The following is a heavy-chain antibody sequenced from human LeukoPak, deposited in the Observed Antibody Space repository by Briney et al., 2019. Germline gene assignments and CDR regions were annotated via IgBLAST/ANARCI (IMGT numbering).Heavy chain of an antibody. CDR3: ARLGSGQDAFDI. V-gene: IGHV1-69*05. D-gene: IGHD2-8*02. CDR2: IIPIFGTA. Sequence: SVKVSCKASGGTFSSYAISWVRQAPGQGLEWMGGIIPIFGTANYAQKFQGRVTITTDESTSTAYMELSSLRSEDTAVYYCARLGSGQDAFDIWGQGTMVTVSS. CDR1: GGTFSSYA. J-gene: IGHJ3*02.